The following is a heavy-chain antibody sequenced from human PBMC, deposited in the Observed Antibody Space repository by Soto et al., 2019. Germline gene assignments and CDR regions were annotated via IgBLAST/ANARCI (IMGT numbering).Heavy chain of an antibody. V-gene: IGHV5-51*01. CDR3: GGLPARGYSYGCPFDY. CDR2: IYPGDSDT. CDR1: GYSFTSYW. J-gene: IGHJ4*02. D-gene: IGHD5-18*01. Sequence: PGESLKISCKGSGYSFTSYWIGWVRQMPGKGLEWMGIIYPGDSDTRYSPSFQGQVTISADKSISTAYLQWSSLKASDTAMYYFGGLPARGYSYGCPFDYWGRGTLVTVSS.